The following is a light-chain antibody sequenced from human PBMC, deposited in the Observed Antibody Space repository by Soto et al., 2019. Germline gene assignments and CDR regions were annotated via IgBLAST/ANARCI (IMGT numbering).Light chain of an antibody. Sequence: DIQMTQSPSSVSASVGDRVTITCRACQGIGSWLAWYQQKPGKAPKLLIYGALSLQSGVPSRFSGSVSGTDFTLTISSLQPEDSGTYYCQQANSFPWTFGQGTKVEIK. CDR2: GAL. J-gene: IGKJ1*01. V-gene: IGKV1-12*01. CDR1: QGIGSW. CDR3: QQANSFPWT.